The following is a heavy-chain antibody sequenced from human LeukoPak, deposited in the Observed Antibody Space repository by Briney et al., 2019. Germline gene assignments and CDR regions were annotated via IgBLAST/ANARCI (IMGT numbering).Heavy chain of an antibody. J-gene: IGHJ6*02. D-gene: IGHD3-22*01. V-gene: IGHV4-59*01. CDR2: IHYSGSA. CDR3: ARDRVPTHFYDSSGASYCLDV. Sequence: SEALSLTCTVSGGSISNYYWTWIRQPPEKGLEWIGYIHYSGSANYNSSLKSRVTMSVDTSKNQFSLKLTSVTTADTAVYYCARDRVPTHFYDSSGASYCLDVWGQGTTVTV. CDR1: GGSISNYY.